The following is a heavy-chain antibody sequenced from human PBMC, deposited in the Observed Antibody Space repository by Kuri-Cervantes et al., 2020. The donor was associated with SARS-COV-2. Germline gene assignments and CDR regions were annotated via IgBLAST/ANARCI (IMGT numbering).Heavy chain of an antibody. J-gene: IGHJ5*02. Sequence: GGSLRLSCAASGFTFSSYEMNWVRQAPGKGLEWVSGISWNSGSQGYADSVKGRFNISRDNAKNSLYLQMNSLRVEDTAFYYCAKDMGAVAGPDWSHPWGQGTLVTVSS. CDR2: ISWNSGSQ. V-gene: IGHV3-9*01. CDR3: AKDMGAVAGPDWSHP. CDR1: GFTFSSYE. D-gene: IGHD6-19*01.